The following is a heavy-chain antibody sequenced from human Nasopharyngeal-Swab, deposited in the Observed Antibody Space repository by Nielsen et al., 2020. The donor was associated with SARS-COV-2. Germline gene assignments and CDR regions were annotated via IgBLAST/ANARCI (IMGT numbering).Heavy chain of an antibody. Sequence: GGSLRLSCAASGFTFSSYSMSWLRQAPGKGLEWVSTITGNGDTTYYADSVKGRFTISRDNSENTVYLQMNSLRAADTALYHCARPLSRDSTWTTEANWFDPWGQGTLVTVSS. D-gene: IGHD6-13*01. CDR2: ITGNGDTT. J-gene: IGHJ5*02. CDR3: ARPLSRDSTWTTEANWFDP. CDR1: GFTFSSYS. V-gene: IGHV3-23*01.